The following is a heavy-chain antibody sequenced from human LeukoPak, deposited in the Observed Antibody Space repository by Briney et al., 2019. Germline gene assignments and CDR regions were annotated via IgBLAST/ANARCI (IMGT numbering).Heavy chain of an antibody. CDR1: LFTLSNFL. CDR3: ARVPGEIPAGDN. J-gene: IGHJ4*02. Sequence: VAALRVSCVASLFTLSNFLMSWVRQAPRGGLERVAHISKDVSEKYYVDSMKGRFTISRDNAKNSLYLQMNSLRAEKTAVYYCARVPGEIPAGDNWGQGTLVTVSS. CDR2: ISKDVSEK. V-gene: IGHV3-7*04. D-gene: IGHD2-2*01.